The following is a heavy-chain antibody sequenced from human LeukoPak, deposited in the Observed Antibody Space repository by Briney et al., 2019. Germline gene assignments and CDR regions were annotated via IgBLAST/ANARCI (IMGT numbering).Heavy chain of an antibody. J-gene: IGHJ3*02. CDR3: ARRNSDDAFDI. Sequence: GGSLRLSCAASGFTFSSYAMHWVRQAPGKGLEYVSAISSNGGSTYYANSVKGRFTISRDNSKNTLYLQMGSLRAEGMAVYYCARRNSDDAFDIWGQGTMVTVSS. CDR2: ISSNGGST. V-gene: IGHV3-64*01. D-gene: IGHD1-14*01. CDR1: GFTFSSYA.